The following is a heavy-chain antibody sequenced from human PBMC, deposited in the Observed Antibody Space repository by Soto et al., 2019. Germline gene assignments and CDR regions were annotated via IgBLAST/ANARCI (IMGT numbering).Heavy chain of an antibody. CDR3: AAEAYYYDSSGYRNAFDI. D-gene: IGHD3-22*01. V-gene: IGHV1-58*01. CDR1: GFTFTSSA. J-gene: IGHJ3*02. Sequence: QMQLVRSGPEVKKPGTSVKVSCKASGFTFTSSAVQWVRQARGQRLEWIGWIVVGSGNTNYAQKIQERVTITRDMSSSTAYMELSSLRSEDTVVYYCAAEAYYYDSSGYRNAFDIWGQGTMVTVSS. CDR2: IVVGSGNT.